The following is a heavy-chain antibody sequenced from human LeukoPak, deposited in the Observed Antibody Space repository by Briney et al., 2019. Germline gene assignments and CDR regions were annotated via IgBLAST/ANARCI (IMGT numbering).Heavy chain of an antibody. CDR3: ARGPYTSGWFSLDY. D-gene: IGHD6-19*01. Sequence: SETLSLTCTVPGGSISSYYWSWIRQPAGKGLEWIGRIYNSGNTNYNPSLKSRVTMSVDTSKNQFSLKMSSVTAADTAVYYCARGPYTSGWFSLDYSGQGTLVTVSS. CDR2: IYNSGNT. CDR1: GGSISSYY. J-gene: IGHJ4*02. V-gene: IGHV4-4*07.